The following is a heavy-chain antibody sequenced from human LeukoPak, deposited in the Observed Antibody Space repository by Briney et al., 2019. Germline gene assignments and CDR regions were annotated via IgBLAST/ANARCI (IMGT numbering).Heavy chain of an antibody. V-gene: IGHV3-23*01. Sequence: GGSLRLSCAASGLTFSSYAMSWVRQAPGKGLKWVSTINDNGDGTYYADSVKGRFNISRDNSYNTVSLQMNSLRDEDTGVYYCAKGLRTGVGPYMGYHYYMDVWGKGATVTVSS. CDR1: GLTFSSYA. CDR2: INDNGDGT. J-gene: IGHJ6*03. CDR3: AKGLRTGVGPYMGYHYYMDV. D-gene: IGHD3-16*01.